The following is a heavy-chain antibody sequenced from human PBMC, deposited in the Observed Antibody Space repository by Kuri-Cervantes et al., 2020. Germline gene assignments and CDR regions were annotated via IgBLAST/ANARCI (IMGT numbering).Heavy chain of an antibody. CDR1: GYTFTSYG. V-gene: IGHV1-18*01. J-gene: IGHJ4*02. D-gene: IGHD6-13*01. Sequence: ASVKVSCKASGYTFTSYGISWVRQAPGQGLEWMGWISAYNGNTNYAQKLQGRVTMTTDTSTSTAYMELRSLRSDDTAVYYCARAYSSSWYNHSPEFGYWGQGTLVTVSS. CDR3: ARAYSSSWYNHSPEFGY. CDR2: ISAYNGNT.